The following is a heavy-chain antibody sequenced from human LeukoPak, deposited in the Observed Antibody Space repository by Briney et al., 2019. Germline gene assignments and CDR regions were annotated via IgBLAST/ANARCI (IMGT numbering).Heavy chain of an antibody. D-gene: IGHD6-19*01. V-gene: IGHV4-31*03. CDR2: IYYSGST. J-gene: IGHJ4*02. CDR3: ARGYSSGWYPLLDY. Sequence: SETLSLTCTVSGGSISSGGYYWSWTRQHPGKGLEWIGYIYYSGSTYYNPSLKSRVTISVDTSKNQFSLKLSSVTAADTAVYYCARGYSSGWYPLLDYWGQGTLVTVSS. CDR1: GGSISSGGYY.